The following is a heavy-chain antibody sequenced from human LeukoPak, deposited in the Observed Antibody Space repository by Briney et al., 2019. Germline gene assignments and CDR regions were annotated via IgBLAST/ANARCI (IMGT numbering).Heavy chain of an antibody. Sequence: GGSLRLSCAASGFTFSTYSMNWVRQAPGKGLEWVSYISSSSNTIYYADSVKGRFTISRDNAKNSLYLQMNSLRAEDTAVYYCARGGAAAATYYYGMDVWGQGTAVTVSS. CDR3: ARGGAAAATYYYGMDV. D-gene: IGHD6-13*01. J-gene: IGHJ6*02. CDR2: ISSSSNTI. CDR1: GFTFSTYS. V-gene: IGHV3-48*04.